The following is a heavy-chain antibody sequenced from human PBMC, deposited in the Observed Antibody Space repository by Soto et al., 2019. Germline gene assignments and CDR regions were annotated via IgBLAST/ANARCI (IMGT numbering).Heavy chain of an antibody. CDR3: ARVPSP. V-gene: IGHV4-30-2*01. CDR2: IYHSGSN. J-gene: IGHJ5*02. Sequence: QLQLQESGSGLVKPAQTLSLTCADSGGSISTDGYSWSWIRQPPGKRLEWIGYIYHSGSNYYNPPLKSRVTIPIDRPMDQFSLKLSSVAAADTAVCYCARVPSPWGQGTLVTVSS. CDR1: GGSISTDGYS.